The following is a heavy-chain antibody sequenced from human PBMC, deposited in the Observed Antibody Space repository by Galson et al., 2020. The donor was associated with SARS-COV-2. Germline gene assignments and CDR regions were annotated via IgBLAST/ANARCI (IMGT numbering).Heavy chain of an antibody. CDR2: IYYSGGT. V-gene: IGHV4-59*01. CDR3: ARRYSYGSGSYFWFDP. Sequence: ETLSLTCSVSGDSITNYYWSWIRQPPGKGLEWIGYIYYSGGTYYNPSLNSRVTISIDTSKTQFSLRLTSVTAADTAVYYCARRYSYGSGSYFWFDPWGQGTLVAVSS. J-gene: IGHJ5*02. CDR1: GDSITNYY. D-gene: IGHD3-10*01.